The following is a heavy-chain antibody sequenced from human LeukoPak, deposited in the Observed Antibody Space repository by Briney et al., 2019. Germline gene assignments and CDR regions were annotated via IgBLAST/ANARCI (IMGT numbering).Heavy chain of an antibody. CDR2: IYYSGST. V-gene: IGHV4-59*08. D-gene: IGHD5-12*01. CDR1: GGSISSYY. Sequence: PSETLSLTCTVSGGSISSYYWSWIRQPPGKGLEWIGYIYYSGSTNYNSSLKSRVTISVDTSKNQFSLKLSSVTAADTAVYYCARSRSPRIVATTPGYFDYWGQGTLVTVSS. J-gene: IGHJ4*02. CDR3: ARSRSPRIVATTPGYFDY.